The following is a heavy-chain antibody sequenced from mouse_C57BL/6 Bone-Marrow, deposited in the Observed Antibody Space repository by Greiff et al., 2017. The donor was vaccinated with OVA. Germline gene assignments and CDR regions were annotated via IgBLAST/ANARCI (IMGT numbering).Heavy chain of an antibody. V-gene: IGHV5-4*01. CDR2: ISDGGSYT. CDR1: GFTFSSYA. J-gene: IGHJ1*03. CDR3: ASLYGSSYYWYFDV. D-gene: IGHD1-1*01. Sequence: EVQRVESGGGLVKPGGSLKLSCAASGFTFSSYAMSWVRQTPEKRLEWVATISDGGSYTYYPDNVKGRFTISRDNAKNNLYLQMSHLKSEDTAMYYCASLYGSSYYWYFDVWGTGTTVTVSS.